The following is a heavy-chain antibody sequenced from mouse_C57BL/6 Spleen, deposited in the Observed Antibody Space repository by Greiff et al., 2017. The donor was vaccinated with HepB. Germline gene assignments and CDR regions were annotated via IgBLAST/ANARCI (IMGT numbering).Heavy chain of an antibody. CDR1: GFTFSDYY. D-gene: IGHD2-2*01. J-gene: IGHJ4*01. CDR2: ISNGGGST. Sequence: DVKLVESGGGLVQPGGSLKLSCAASGFTFSDYYMYWVRQTPEKRLEWVAYISNGGGSTYYPDTVKGRFTISRDNAKNTLYLQMSRLKSEDTAMYYCARSRGLRRDYAMDYWGQGTSVTVSS. CDR3: ARSRGLRRDYAMDY. V-gene: IGHV5-12*01.